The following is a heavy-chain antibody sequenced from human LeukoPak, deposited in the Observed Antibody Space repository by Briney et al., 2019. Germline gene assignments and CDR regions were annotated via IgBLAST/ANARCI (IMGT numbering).Heavy chain of an antibody. D-gene: IGHD2-2*01. V-gene: IGHV3-30*12. Sequence: PGGSLRLSCTASASTFTTYGFHWVRQAPGKGLEWVAVISYDGSNKYYADSVKGRFTISRDNSKNTLYLQMNSLRAEDTAVYYCAKGSTIVVVPAAADYWGQGTLVTVSS. CDR3: AKGSTIVVVPAAADY. CDR1: ASTFTTYG. J-gene: IGHJ4*02. CDR2: ISYDGSNK.